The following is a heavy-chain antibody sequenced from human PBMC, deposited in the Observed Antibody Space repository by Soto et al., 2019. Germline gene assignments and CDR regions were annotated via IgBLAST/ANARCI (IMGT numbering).Heavy chain of an antibody. CDR2: IKQDGSEK. J-gene: IGHJ4*02. D-gene: IGHD7-27*01. Sequence: PGGSLRLSCAASGFTFSSYWMSWVRQAPGKGLEWVANIKQDGSEKYYVDSVKGRFTISRDNAKNSLYLQMNSLRAEDTAVYYCARDSYPLLTGMNIDYWGQGTLVTVSS. CDR3: ARDSYPLLTGMNIDY. V-gene: IGHV3-7*01. CDR1: GFTFSSYW.